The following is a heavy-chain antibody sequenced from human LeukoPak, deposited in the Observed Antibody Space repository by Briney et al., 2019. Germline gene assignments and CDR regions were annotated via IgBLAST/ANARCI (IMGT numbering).Heavy chain of an antibody. V-gene: IGHV4-59*11. J-gene: IGHJ6*02. CDR2: FYYSGIT. CDR3: ARCAPDFYYGMDV. CDR1: GGSISGHY. Sequence: PSETLSLTCTVSGGSISGHYRSWIRQPPGKGLEWIGYFYYSGITSYNPSFKSRATISVDTSKNQFSLKLTSVTAADTAVYYCARCAPDFYYGMDVWGQGTTVTVSS.